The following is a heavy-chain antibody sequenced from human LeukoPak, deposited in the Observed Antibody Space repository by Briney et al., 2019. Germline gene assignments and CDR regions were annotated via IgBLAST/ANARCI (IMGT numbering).Heavy chain of an antibody. J-gene: IGHJ6*03. CDR1: GFTFSSYA. Sequence: GGSLRLSCAASGFTFSSYAMSWVRQAPGKGLEWVANIKQDGSEKYYVDSVKGRFTISRDNAKKSLYLQMISLRAEYTAVYYCARVRIAARVYYYYYMDVWGKGTTVTVSS. D-gene: IGHD6-6*01. V-gene: IGHV3-7*04. CDR3: ARVRIAARVYYYYYMDV. CDR2: IKQDGSEK.